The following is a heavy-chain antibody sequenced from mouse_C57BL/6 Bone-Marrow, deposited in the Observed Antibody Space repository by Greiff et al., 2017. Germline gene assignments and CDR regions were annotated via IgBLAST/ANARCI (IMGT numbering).Heavy chain of an antibody. CDR2: IYPGSGNT. CDR1: GYSFTSYY. J-gene: IGHJ4*01. Sequence: VKLMESGPELVKPGASVKISCKASGYSFTSYYIHWVKQRPGQGPEWIGWIYPGSGNTKYNEKFKGKATLTADTSSSTAYMQLSSLTSEDSAVYYCARSAQATRYAMDYWGQGTSVTVSS. V-gene: IGHV1-66*01. CDR3: ARSAQATRYAMDY. D-gene: IGHD3-2*02.